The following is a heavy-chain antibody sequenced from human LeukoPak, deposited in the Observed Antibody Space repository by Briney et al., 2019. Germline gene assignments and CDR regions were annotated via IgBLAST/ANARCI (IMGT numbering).Heavy chain of an antibody. D-gene: IGHD3-16*02. CDR3: ARDWGIMITFGGVIVMGY. Sequence: ASVKVSCKASGYTFTSYGISWVRQAPGQGLEWMGWISAYNGNTNYAQKLQGRVTMTTDTSTSTAYMELRSLRSDDTAVYYCARDWGIMITFGGVIVMGYWGQGTLVPVSS. CDR2: ISAYNGNT. V-gene: IGHV1-18*01. J-gene: IGHJ4*02. CDR1: GYTFTSYG.